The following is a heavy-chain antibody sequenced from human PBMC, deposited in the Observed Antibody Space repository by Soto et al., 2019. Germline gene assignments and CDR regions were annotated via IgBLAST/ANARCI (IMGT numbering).Heavy chain of an antibody. V-gene: IGHV4-61*08. J-gene: IGHJ4*02. CDR2: INDSGST. Sequence: PSETLSLTCTVSGGSVTSDEDYWSWIRQSPDKGLEWIGEINDSGSTYYNPSFKSRLTISVDTSKSQISLTLTSVTAADSAVYYCQGGDFWGQGTRVTVSS. D-gene: IGHD3-16*01. CDR3: QGGDF. CDR1: GGSVTSDEDY.